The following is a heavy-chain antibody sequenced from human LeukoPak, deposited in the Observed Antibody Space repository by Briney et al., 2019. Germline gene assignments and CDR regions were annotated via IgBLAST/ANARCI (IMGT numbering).Heavy chain of an antibody. Sequence: ASVKVSCKASGYTFTGYYMHWVRQAPGQGPEWMGWINPNGGGTNYAQKFQGRVTMTRDTSISTAYMELSRLKSDDTAMYYCASVGGSGWYYFDYWGQGTLVTVSS. J-gene: IGHJ4*02. CDR1: GYTFTGYY. CDR3: ASVGGSGWYYFDY. CDR2: INPNGGGT. V-gene: IGHV1-2*02. D-gene: IGHD6-19*01.